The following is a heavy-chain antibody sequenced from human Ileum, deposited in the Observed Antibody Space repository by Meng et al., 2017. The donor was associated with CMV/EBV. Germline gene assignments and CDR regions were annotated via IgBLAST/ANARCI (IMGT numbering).Heavy chain of an antibody. CDR3: TRGDGDHSSKFDY. CDR1: GYNFITYG. Sequence: QVQLVQSGSELKEPGASVKVSCKTSGYNFITYGINWVRQAPGQRLEWMGWINTNTGNPTYAQDFTGRFVFSLDTSVSTTYLQINSLRTEDSAVYYCTRGDGDHSSKFDYWGQGTLVTVSS. V-gene: IGHV7-4-1*02. D-gene: IGHD5-24*01. J-gene: IGHJ4*02. CDR2: INTNTGNP.